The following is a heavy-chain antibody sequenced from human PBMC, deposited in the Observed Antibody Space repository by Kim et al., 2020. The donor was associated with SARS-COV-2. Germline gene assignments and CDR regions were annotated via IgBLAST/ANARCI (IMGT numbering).Heavy chain of an antibody. Sequence: SETLSLTCTVSGGSISSYYWSWIRQPPGKGLEWIGYFYYSGSSNYNPSLKSRVTISVDTSKNQFSLKLRSVTAADTAVYYCASNYDTSGYYGFDYWGQGTLVTVSS. J-gene: IGHJ4*02. CDR2: FYYSGSS. V-gene: IGHV4-59*01. CDR3: ASNYDTSGYYGFDY. CDR1: GGSISSYY. D-gene: IGHD3-22*01.